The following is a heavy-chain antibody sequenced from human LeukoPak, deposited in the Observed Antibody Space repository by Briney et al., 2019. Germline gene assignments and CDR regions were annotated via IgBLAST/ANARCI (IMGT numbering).Heavy chain of an antibody. CDR3: TPYYNAFDI. D-gene: IGHD2-21*01. Sequence: TGGSLRLSCAASGFSFSNAWMSWVRQAPGKGLEWVGRIKSKGDGGTTDYAAPVKGRFTISRDDSKNTLYLQMNSLKTEDTAVYYCTPYYNAFDIWGQGTMVTVSS. J-gene: IGHJ3*02. V-gene: IGHV3-15*01. CDR1: GFSFSNAW. CDR2: IKSKGDGGTT.